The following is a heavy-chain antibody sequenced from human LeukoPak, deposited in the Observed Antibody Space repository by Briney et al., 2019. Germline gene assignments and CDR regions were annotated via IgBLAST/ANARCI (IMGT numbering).Heavy chain of an antibody. CDR3: AREVGYSSRAGEY. CDR2: INFSGTT. J-gene: IGHJ4*02. Sequence: SETLSLTCTVSGGSISSSRFFWAWIRQPPGKGLEWIGNINFSGTTYYNPSLKSRVTLSVDPSKNQFSLRLSSVTAADTAVYYCAREVGYSSRAGEYWGQGTLVTVSS. V-gene: IGHV4-39*07. D-gene: IGHD6-19*01. CDR1: GGSISSSRFF.